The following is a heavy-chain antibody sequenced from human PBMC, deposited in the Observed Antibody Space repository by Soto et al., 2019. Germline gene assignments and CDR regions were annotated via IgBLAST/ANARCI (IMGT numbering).Heavy chain of an antibody. CDR3: ARALFTFTYGGQYVFDV. V-gene: IGHV4-34*01. Sequence: QAPIQQWGAGLLRPSVTLSLACVVYDDSFTDYFWTRIRLSPGKRLEWIGEINDIGRTNYNPSLKSRVSISIDTSKNQVSLKLNSVTAADTAVYYCARALFTFTYGGQYVFDVWGQGTEVTVSS. CDR2: INDIGRT. J-gene: IGHJ3*01. CDR1: DDSFTDYF. D-gene: IGHD3-16*01.